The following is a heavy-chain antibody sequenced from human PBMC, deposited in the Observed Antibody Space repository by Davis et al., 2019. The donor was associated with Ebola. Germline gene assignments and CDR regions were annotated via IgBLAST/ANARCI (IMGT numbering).Heavy chain of an antibody. V-gene: IGHV3-73*01. CDR1: GFTFSGSA. CDR2: IRNKANSYAT. CDR3: TTPLGYCSSTSCPGGY. Sequence: GESLKISCAASGFTFSGSAMHWVRQASGKGLEWVGRIRNKANSYATAYAASVKGRFTISRDDSKNTAYLQMNSLKTEDTAVYYCTTPLGYCSSTSCPGGYWGQGTLVTVSS. D-gene: IGHD2-2*01. J-gene: IGHJ4*02.